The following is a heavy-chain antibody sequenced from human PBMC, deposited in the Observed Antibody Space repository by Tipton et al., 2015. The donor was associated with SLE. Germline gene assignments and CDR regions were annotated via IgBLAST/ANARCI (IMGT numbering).Heavy chain of an antibody. CDR2: IYSDESAT. Sequence: SLRLSCAASGFNFNNYAMSWVRQAPGKGLEWISVIYSDESATYYADSVKGRFTISRDKSKNMLYLQMDNLRVEDTAVYYCGGDYWGQGTLVTVSS. D-gene: IGHD3-16*01. CDR1: GFNFNNYA. J-gene: IGHJ4*02. V-gene: IGHV3-23*03. CDR3: GGDY.